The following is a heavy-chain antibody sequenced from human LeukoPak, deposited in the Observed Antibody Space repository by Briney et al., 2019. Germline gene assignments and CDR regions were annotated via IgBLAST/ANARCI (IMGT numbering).Heavy chain of an antibody. Sequence: PSETLSLTCTVSGGSISSSNYYWGWICQPPGKGLEWIGSIYYSGSTYYNPSLKSRVTISVDTSKNQFSLKLSSVTAADTAVYYCASYRLSGYYHFDYWGQGILVTVSS. CDR3: ASYRLSGYYHFDY. V-gene: IGHV4-39*07. CDR1: GGSISSSNYY. D-gene: IGHD3-22*01. CDR2: IYYSGST. J-gene: IGHJ4*02.